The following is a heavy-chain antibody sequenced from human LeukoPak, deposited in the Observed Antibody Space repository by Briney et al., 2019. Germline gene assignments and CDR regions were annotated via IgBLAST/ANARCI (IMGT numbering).Heavy chain of an antibody. CDR2: IYGGGST. V-gene: IGHV3-66*01. CDR1: GFTVSSNY. CDR3: ARAASVAGTYALNH. D-gene: IGHD6-19*01. Sequence: GGSLRLSCAVSGFTVSSNYMSWVRQAPGKGLESVSVIYGGGSTYYADSVKGRFTISRDNSKNTLYLQMNSLRAEDTAVYYCARAASVAGTYALNHWGQGTLVTVSS. J-gene: IGHJ4*02.